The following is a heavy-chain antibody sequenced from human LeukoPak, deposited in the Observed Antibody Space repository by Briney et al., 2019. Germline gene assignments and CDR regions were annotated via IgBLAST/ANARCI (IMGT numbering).Heavy chain of an antibody. V-gene: IGHV3-30-3*01. J-gene: IGHJ4*02. D-gene: IGHD2-21*02. CDR1: GFTFSSYT. CDR2: ISYDGSNK. CDR3: TRDFGSGVVVTAIVD. Sequence: GGSLRLSCAASGFTFSSYTMHWVRQAPGKGLDWVALISYDGSNKYYADSVKGRFTISRDNAKNSLFLQMNSLRAEDTATYYCTRDFGSGVVVTAIVDWGQGTLVTVSS.